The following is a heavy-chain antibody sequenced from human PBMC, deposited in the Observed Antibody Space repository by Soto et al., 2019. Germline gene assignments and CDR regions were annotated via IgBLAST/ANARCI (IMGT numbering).Heavy chain of an antibody. CDR2: ISYDGSNK. CDR3: ANTGAAAGTWDY. V-gene: IGHV3-30*18. D-gene: IGHD6-13*01. CDR1: GFTFSSYG. J-gene: IGHJ4*02. Sequence: QVQLVESGGGVVQPGRSLRLSCAASGFTFSSYGMHWVRQAPGKGLEWVAVISYDGSNKYYADSVKGRFTISRDNSKNTLYLQMNNLRAEDTAVYYCANTGAAAGTWDYWGQGTLVTVSS.